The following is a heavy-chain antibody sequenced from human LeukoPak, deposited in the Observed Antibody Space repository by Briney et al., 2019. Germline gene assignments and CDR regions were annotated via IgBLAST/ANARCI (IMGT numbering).Heavy chain of an antibody. Sequence: GASVKVSCKASRGTFSSYAISWVRQAPGQGLEWMGGIIPIFGTANYAQKFQGRVTITADESTSTAYMELSSLRSEDTAVYYCARGIAVAGRGRYAFDIWGQGTMVTVSS. D-gene: IGHD6-19*01. V-gene: IGHV1-69*13. CDR1: RGTFSSYA. CDR3: ARGIAVAGRGRYAFDI. J-gene: IGHJ3*02. CDR2: IIPIFGTA.